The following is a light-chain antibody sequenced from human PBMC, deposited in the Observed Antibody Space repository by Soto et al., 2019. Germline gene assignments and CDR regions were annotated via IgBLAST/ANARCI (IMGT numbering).Light chain of an antibody. J-gene: IGLJ1*01. CDR1: SSNIGTNA. Sequence: SVLTRPPSASGTPGQGVTISCYGGSSNIGTNAVNWYQQLPGTAPTLLIYNNNQPPSGVPDRFSGSKSGTSASLAISGLQSEYEADYYCAAWDYSLNGYVFGTGTKVTVL. CDR3: AAWDYSLNGYV. CDR2: NNN. V-gene: IGLV1-44*01.